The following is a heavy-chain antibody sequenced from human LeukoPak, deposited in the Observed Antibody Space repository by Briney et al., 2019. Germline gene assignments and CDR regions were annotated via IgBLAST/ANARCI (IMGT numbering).Heavy chain of an antibody. Sequence: GGSLRLSCAASGFTFSSYAMHWVCQAPGKGLEWVAVISYDGSNKYYADSVKGQFTISRDNSKNTLYLQMNSLRAEDTAVYYCATANHYDFWSGYYMFDYWGRGTLVTVSS. D-gene: IGHD3-3*01. CDR3: ATANHYDFWSGYYMFDY. V-gene: IGHV3-30-3*01. CDR1: GFTFSSYA. J-gene: IGHJ4*02. CDR2: ISYDGSNK.